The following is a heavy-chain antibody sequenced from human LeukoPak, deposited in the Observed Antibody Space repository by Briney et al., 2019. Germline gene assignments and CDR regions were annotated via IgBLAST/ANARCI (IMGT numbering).Heavy chain of an antibody. V-gene: IGHV3-23*01. CDR3: AKGKALEVVAAFNY. D-gene: IGHD2-15*01. CDR2: ISGSGANT. CDR1: GFTFSNYA. J-gene: IGHJ4*02. Sequence: GGSLRLSCAASGFTFSNYAMSWVRQAPGRGLEWVSTISGSGANTYYADSVKGRFTISRDNSKNTLYLEMNSLRADDTAIYYCAKGKALEVVAAFNYWGQGTVVTASS.